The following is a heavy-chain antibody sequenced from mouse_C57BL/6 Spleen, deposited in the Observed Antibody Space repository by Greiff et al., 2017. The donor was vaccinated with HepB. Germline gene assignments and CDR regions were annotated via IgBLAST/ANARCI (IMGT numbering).Heavy chain of an antibody. Sequence: QVQLQQPGAELVRPGSSVKLSCKASGYTFTSYWMHWVKQRPIQGLEWIGNIDPSDSETHYNQKFKDKATLTVDKSSSTAYMQLSSLTSADSAVYYCARLETAQATGYFDYWGQGTTLTVSS. D-gene: IGHD3-2*02. J-gene: IGHJ2*01. V-gene: IGHV1-52*01. CDR1: GYTFTSYW. CDR2: IDPSDSET. CDR3: ARLETAQATGYFDY.